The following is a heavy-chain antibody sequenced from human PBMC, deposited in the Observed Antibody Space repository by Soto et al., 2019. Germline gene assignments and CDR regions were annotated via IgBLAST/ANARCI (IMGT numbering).Heavy chain of an antibody. J-gene: IGHJ6*02. CDR3: ASVRGDIVVVPAATPYYYYGMDV. CDR2: ISAYNGNT. V-gene: IGHV1-18*01. CDR1: GYTFTSYG. Sequence: QVQLVQSGAEVKKPGASVKVSCKASGYTFTSYGISWVRQAPGQGLEWMGWISAYNGNTNYAQKLQGRVTMTTDTTTSTAYMELRSLRSDDTAVYYCASVRGDIVVVPAATPYYYYGMDVWGQGTTVTVSS. D-gene: IGHD2-2*01.